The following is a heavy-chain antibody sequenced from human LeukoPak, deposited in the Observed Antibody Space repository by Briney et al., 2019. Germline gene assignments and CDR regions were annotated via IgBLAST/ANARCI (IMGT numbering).Heavy chain of an antibody. CDR3: ARDLEVAVAAPGIGFDY. V-gene: IGHV3-30-3*01. J-gene: IGHJ4*02. D-gene: IGHD6-19*01. CDR2: ISYDGSNK. CDR1: GFTFSSYA. Sequence: GGSLRLSCAASGFTFSSYAMHWVRQAPGKGLEWVAVISYDGSNKYYADSVEGRFTISRDNSKNTLYLQMNSLRAEDTAVYYCARDLEVAVAAPGIGFDYWGQGTLVTVSS.